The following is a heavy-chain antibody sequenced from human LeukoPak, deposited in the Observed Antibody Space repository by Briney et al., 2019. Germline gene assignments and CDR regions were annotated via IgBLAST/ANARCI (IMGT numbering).Heavy chain of an antibody. CDR2: ISGSGGNT. CDR3: AKDMYYDSSGPVFDY. V-gene: IGHV3-23*01. CDR1: GFTFSSYE. J-gene: IGHJ4*02. D-gene: IGHD3-22*01. Sequence: GGSLRLSCAASGFTFSSYEMNWVRQAPGKGLEWVSTISGSGGNTYYADSVKGRFTISRDTSKNTLYLQMNSPRAEDTAVYYCAKDMYYDSSGPVFDYWGQGTLVTVSS.